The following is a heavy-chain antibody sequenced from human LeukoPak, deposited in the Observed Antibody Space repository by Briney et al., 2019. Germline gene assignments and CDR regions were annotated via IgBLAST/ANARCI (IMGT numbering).Heavy chain of an antibody. CDR2: IIPIFGTA. CDR3: ARDGIAAAGYNWFDP. D-gene: IGHD6-13*01. CDR1: GGTFSSYA. Sequence: ASVKVSCKASGGTFSSYAISWVRQAPGQGLEWMGGIIPIFGTANYAQKLQGRVTMTTDTSTSTAYMELRSLRSDDTAVYYCARDGIAAAGYNWFDPWGQGTLVTVSS. V-gene: IGHV1-69*05. J-gene: IGHJ5*02.